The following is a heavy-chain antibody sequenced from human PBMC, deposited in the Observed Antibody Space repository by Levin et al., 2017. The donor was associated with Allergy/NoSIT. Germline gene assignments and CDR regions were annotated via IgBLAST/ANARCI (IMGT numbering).Heavy chain of an antibody. J-gene: IGHJ4*02. CDR2: IAYDGSET. Sequence: PGGSLRLSCAASGFTLGGYGMHWVRQAPGKGLEWVAFIAYDGSETYYVDSVEGRFTISRDNSQNMLYLQMNSLRPDDTAVYYCAKDRGQRQYCDYWGQGTLVTVSS. CDR1: GFTLGGYG. V-gene: IGHV3-30*18. CDR3: AKDRGQRQYCDY.